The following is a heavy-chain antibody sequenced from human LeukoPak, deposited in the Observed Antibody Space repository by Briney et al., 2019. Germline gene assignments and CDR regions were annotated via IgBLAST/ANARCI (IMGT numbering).Heavy chain of an antibody. V-gene: IGHV1-2*02. CDR2: INPHSGGT. D-gene: IGHD4-23*01. CDR1: GFTFTGYY. CDR3: VREGNEPLSKNFDY. Sequence: ASVKVSCKASGFTFTGYYIRWVRQAPGQGLEWMGYINPHSGGTSSPQKFQGRVTMTTDTSISAAYMELSSLISDDTAMYYCVREGNEPLSKNFDYWGQGTLVTVSS. J-gene: IGHJ4*02.